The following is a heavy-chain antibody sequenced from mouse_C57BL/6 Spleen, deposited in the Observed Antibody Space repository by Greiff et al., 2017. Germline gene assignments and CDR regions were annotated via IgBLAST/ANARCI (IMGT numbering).Heavy chain of an antibody. Sequence: QVQLQQSGAELVMPGASVKLSCKASGYTFTSYWMHWVKQRPGPGLEWIGEIDPSDSYTNYNQKFKGKSTLTVDKSSSTAYMQLSSLTSEDSAVYDGARRGVCDGSSYGFAYWGQGTMVTVAA. CDR2: IDPSDSYT. D-gene: IGHD1-1*01. V-gene: IGHV1-69*01. CDR3: ARRGVCDGSSYGFAY. CDR1: GYTFTSYW. J-gene: IGHJ3*01.